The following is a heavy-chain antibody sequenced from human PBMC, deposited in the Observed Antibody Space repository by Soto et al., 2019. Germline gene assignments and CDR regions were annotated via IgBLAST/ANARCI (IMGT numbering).Heavy chain of an antibody. J-gene: IGHJ4*02. Sequence: GGSLRLSCAVSGLTFTPYNFNWVRQAPGKGLEWISFINPGSTTRHYADSVKGRFTISRDNAKNSLYLQMDSLTDADAAVYYCVRAWSENSYGYFYWGQGTLVTVSS. D-gene: IGHD5-18*01. CDR1: GLTFTPYN. V-gene: IGHV3-48*02. CDR3: VRAWSENSYGYFY. CDR2: INPGSTTR.